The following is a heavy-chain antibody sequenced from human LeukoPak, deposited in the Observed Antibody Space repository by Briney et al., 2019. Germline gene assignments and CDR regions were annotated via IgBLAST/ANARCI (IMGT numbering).Heavy chain of an antibody. V-gene: IGHV3-11*01. Sequence: GASLRLSCAASGFTFSDYYMSWIRQAPGQGLEWVAYISTIVSTIYYADSVKGRFTISKDNAKNSLYLQMNSLRAEDTAVYYCAREGEMAGLGYFVYWGQGTLVTVSS. J-gene: IGHJ4*02. CDR3: AREGEMAGLGYFVY. D-gene: IGHD5-24*01. CDR1: GFTFSDYY. CDR2: ISTIVSTI.